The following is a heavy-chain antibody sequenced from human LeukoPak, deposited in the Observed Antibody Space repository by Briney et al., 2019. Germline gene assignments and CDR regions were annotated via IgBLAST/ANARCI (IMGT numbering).Heavy chain of an antibody. Sequence: ASVKVSCKASGYTFTSYDINWVRQATGQGLEWMGWMNPNSGNTGYAQKFQGRITMTRNTSISTAYMELSSLRSDDTAVYYCARREGYGYYYYMDVWGKGTTVTVSS. D-gene: IGHD3-16*01. CDR3: ARREGYGYYYYMDV. CDR2: MNPNSGNT. V-gene: IGHV1-8*01. CDR1: GYTFTSYD. J-gene: IGHJ6*03.